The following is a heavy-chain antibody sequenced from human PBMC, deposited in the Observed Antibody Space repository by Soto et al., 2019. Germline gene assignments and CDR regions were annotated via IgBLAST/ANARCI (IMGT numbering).Heavy chain of an antibody. CDR2: IDPNSGDT. CDR3: ARAPQGLMATHFDF. J-gene: IGHJ4*02. Sequence: QAQLMQSGAEVRKPGTSVKVSCETSGYNFRGYYVHWVRQAPGHGLQWLGRIDPNSGDTDYAQTFQGRIAVTRDTCLPSVYMDMISLTSPDTAVYFCARAPQGLMATHFDFWGQGTQVVVPS. V-gene: IGHV1-2*06. CDR1: GYNFRGYY.